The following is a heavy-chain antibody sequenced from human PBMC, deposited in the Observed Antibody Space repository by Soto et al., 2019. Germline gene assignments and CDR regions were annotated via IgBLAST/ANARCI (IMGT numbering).Heavy chain of an antibody. D-gene: IGHD3-22*01. J-gene: IGHJ5*02. CDR2: INPNSGGT. CDR1: GYTFTGYY. Sequence: GASVKVSCKASGYTFTGYYMHWARQAPGQGLEWMGWINPNSGGTNYAQKFQGRVTITADESTSTAYMELSSLRSEDTAVYYCARSEIGFNYYDSSGYYTFSNWFDPWGQGTLVTVSS. V-gene: IGHV1-2*02. CDR3: ARSEIGFNYYDSSGYYTFSNWFDP.